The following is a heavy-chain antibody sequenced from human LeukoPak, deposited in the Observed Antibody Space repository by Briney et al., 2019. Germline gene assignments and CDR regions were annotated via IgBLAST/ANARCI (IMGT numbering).Heavy chain of an antibody. J-gene: IGHJ6*02. CDR1: GGSISSSTYY. Sequence: SETLSLTCTVSGGSISSSTYYWGWIRQPPGKGLEWMGSIFYSGNTYYNPSLKSRVTISVDTSKSQFSLKLSSVTAADTAVYYCASGGLNRAIRFLEWLGSTFGMDVWGQGTTVTVSS. CDR2: IFYSGNT. D-gene: IGHD3-3*01. V-gene: IGHV4-39*01. CDR3: ASGGLNRAIRFLEWLGSTFGMDV.